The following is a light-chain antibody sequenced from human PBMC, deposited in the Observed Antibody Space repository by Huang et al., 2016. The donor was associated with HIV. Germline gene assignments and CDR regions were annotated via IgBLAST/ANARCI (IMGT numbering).Light chain of an antibody. V-gene: IGKV3-15*01. J-gene: IGKJ2*01. CDR3: QLYNKWPPYT. CDR2: GAS. Sequence: VMTQSPATLSVSPGERATLSCRASESILRNLAWYQQRPGQPPRLLIYGASVRLPGIPDRFRGSGSGTEFSLTISSLQSEDFAVYYCQLYNKWPPYTYGQGTKLEIK. CDR1: ESILRN.